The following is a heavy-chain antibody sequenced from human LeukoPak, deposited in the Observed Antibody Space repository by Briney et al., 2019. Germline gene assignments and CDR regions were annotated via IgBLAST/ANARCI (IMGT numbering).Heavy chain of an antibody. CDR3: ARGEYYDILTGYLMFEAPIDY. D-gene: IGHD3-9*01. CDR2: INPSGGST. CDR1: GYTFTRYY. V-gene: IGHV1-46*01. J-gene: IGHJ4*02. Sequence: ASVKVSCKASGYTFTRYYMHWVRQAPGQGLEWMGIINPSGGSTSYAQKFQGRVTITADESTSTAYMELSSLRSEDTAVYYCARGEYYDILTGYLMFEAPIDYWGQGTLVTVSS.